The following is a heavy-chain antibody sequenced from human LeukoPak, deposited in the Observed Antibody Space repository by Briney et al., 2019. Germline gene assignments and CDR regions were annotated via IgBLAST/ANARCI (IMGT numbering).Heavy chain of an antibody. CDR3: ARDSVAMSTIQDFGN. CDR2: ISAYNGGT. J-gene: IGHJ4*02. CDR1: GFTFTSYG. Sequence: ASVKLSCKASGFTFTSYGFSWVRRAPGRGLEWMGWISAYNGGTLYAQKLQDRLTMTTDTSTTTVYMELRSLTSDDTAVYYCARDSVAMSTIQDFGNWGQGTLVTVSS. D-gene: IGHD5-24*01. V-gene: IGHV1-18*01.